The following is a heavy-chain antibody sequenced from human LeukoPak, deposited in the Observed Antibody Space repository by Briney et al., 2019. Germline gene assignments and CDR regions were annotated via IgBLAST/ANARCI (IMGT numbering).Heavy chain of an antibody. Sequence: PGGSLRLSCAASGFTFSSYEMNWVRQAPGKGLEWVSAISGSVGSTNYADSVKGRFTISRDNFKNTLYLQMNSLRVEDTAVYYCARTGSSRFDYWGQGTLVTVSS. CDR2: ISGSVGST. J-gene: IGHJ4*02. CDR1: GFTFSSYE. D-gene: IGHD1-26*01. CDR3: ARTGSSRFDY. V-gene: IGHV3-23*01.